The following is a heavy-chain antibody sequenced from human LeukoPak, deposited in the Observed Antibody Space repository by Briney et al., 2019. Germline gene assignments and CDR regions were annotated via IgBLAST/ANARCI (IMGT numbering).Heavy chain of an antibody. J-gene: IGHJ6*03. CDR1: GYTFTGYY. CDR3: ARVLRYCSGGNCYSGGLGYMDV. V-gene: IGHV1-2*02. Sequence: ASVKVSCKASGYTFTGYYMHWVRQAPGQGLEWMGWINPNSGGTNYAQKFQGRITMTRDTSTSTAYMELSRLRSDDTAVYYCARVLRYCSGGNCYSGGLGYMDVWGKGTTVTISS. D-gene: IGHD2-15*01. CDR2: INPNSGGT.